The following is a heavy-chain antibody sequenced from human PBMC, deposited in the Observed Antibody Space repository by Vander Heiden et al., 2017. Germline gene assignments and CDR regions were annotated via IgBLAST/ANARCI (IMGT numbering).Heavy chain of an antibody. D-gene: IGHD3-16*02. V-gene: IGHV1-69*01. CDR1: GGTLSCLA. Sequence: QVQLVHSGAEVPKPGFPVKVSFKASGGTLSCLAISWVRQAPGQGLEWMGGIIPIFGTANYAQKFQGRVTITADESTSTAYMELSSLRSEDTAVYYCAAGELPSSYYYYGMDVWGQGTTVTVSS. CDR3: AAGELPSSYYYYGMDV. J-gene: IGHJ6*02. CDR2: IIPIFGTA.